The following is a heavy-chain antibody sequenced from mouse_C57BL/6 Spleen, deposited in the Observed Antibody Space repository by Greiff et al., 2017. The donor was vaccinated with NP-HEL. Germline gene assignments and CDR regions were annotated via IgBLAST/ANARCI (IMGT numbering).Heavy chain of an antibody. D-gene: IGHD1-1*01. V-gene: IGHV5-4*03. CDR1: GFTFSSYA. Sequence: EVKLQESGGGLVKPGGSLKLSCAASGFTFSSYAMSWVRQTPEKRLEWVATISDGGSYTYYPDNVKGRFTISRDNAKNNLYLQMSHLKSEDTAMYYCARSITTVVTLYWYFDVWGTGTTVTVSS. CDR2: ISDGGSYT. CDR3: ARSITTVVTLYWYFDV. J-gene: IGHJ1*03.